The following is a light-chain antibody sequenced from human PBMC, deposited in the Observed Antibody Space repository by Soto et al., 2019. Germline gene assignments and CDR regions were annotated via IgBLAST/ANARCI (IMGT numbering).Light chain of an antibody. Sequence: QSVLTQPPSVSGAPGQRVTISCTGSSSNIGAGYPVHWYQQLPGTAPKLLVAGNRPSGVPDRFSVSKSGASASLAITGLQAEDEADYYCAVWDDSLSGRVFGGGTKLTVL. CDR1: SSNIGAGYP. J-gene: IGLJ3*02. CDR3: AVWDDSLSGRV. CDR2: G. V-gene: IGLV1-40*01.